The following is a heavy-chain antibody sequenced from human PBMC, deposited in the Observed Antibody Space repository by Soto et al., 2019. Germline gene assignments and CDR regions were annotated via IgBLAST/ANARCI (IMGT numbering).Heavy chain of an antibody. CDR2: IIPIFGTA. D-gene: IGHD2-8*01. CDR3: ARDRAPVYAISGFDY. CDR1: GGTFSSYA. V-gene: IGHV1-69*13. J-gene: IGHJ4*02. Sequence: ASVKVSCKASGGTFSSYAISWVRQAPGQGLEWMGGIIPIFGTANYAQKFQGRVTITADESTSTAYMELSSLRSEDTAVYYCARDRAPVYAISGFDYWGQGTLVTVS.